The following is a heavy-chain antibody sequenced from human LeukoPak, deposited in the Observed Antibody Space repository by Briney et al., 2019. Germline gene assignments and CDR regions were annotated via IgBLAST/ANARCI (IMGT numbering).Heavy chain of an antibody. CDR1: GFTFSSYS. D-gene: IGHD3-22*01. CDR3: ARDGYYDSSGYYDMGDAFDI. J-gene: IGHJ3*02. Sequence: GGSLRLSCAASGFTFSSYSMNWVRQAPGKGLEWVSYISSSSSTIYYADSVKGRFTISRDNAKNSLYLQMNSLRDEDAAVYYCARDGYYDSSGYYDMGDAFDIWGQGTMVTVSS. CDR2: ISSSSSTI. V-gene: IGHV3-48*02.